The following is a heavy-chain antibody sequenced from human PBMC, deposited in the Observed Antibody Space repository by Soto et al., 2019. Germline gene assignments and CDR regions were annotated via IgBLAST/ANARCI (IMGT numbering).Heavy chain of an antibody. CDR2: INPNSGAT. CDR1: AYTFTGYY. Sequence: GASVKVSCKASAYTFTGYYMHWVRQAPGQGLEWMGWINPNSGATGYALKFQGRVTMTRDTSISTGYMELSSLKSQDTALYYCARDSGAKLSSSWGQGTLVTIS. CDR3: ARDSGAKLSSS. J-gene: IGHJ4*02. V-gene: IGHV1-2*02. D-gene: IGHD6-13*01.